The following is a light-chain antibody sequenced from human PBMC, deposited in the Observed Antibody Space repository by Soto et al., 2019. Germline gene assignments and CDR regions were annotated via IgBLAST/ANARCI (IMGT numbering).Light chain of an antibody. Sequence: DIVMTQSPLSLPVTPVEPASISCGSSQSLLHSNENNYLDWYLQKPGRSPRRLIYKVSNRDSGVPARFSGSGSGTDFALKISRVEAEDVGVYYCMQGTHWPITFGQGTRLEIK. V-gene: IGKV2-30*02. CDR2: KVS. J-gene: IGKJ5*01. CDR1: QSLLHSNENNY. CDR3: MQGTHWPIT.